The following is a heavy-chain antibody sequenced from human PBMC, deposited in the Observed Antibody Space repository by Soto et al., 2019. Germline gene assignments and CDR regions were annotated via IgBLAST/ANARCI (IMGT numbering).Heavy chain of an antibody. CDR3: ARGVSAVGATRGMDV. Sequence: GGSLRLSCAASGFTFSSYAMHWVRQAPGKGLEWVAVISYDGSNKYYADSVKGRFTVSRDNSKNTLYLQMNSLRAEDTAVYYCARGVSAVGATRGMDVWGQGTTVTVSS. CDR2: ISYDGSNK. J-gene: IGHJ6*02. D-gene: IGHD1-26*01. CDR1: GFTFSSYA. V-gene: IGHV3-30-3*01.